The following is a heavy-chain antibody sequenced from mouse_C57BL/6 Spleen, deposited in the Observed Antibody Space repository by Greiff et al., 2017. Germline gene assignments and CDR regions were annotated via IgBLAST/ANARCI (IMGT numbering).Heavy chain of an antibody. D-gene: IGHD1-1*01. CDR3: ARGEEISTVVPSFAY. J-gene: IGHJ3*01. Sequence: QVQLKESGPGLVQPSQSLSITCTVSGFSLTSYGVHWVRQSPGKGLEWLGVIWSGGSTDYKAAFISRLSISKDNSKSQVFFKMNSLQADDTAIYYCARGEEISTVVPSFAYWGQGTLVTVSA. CDR2: IWSGGST. CDR1: GFSLTSYG. V-gene: IGHV2-2*01.